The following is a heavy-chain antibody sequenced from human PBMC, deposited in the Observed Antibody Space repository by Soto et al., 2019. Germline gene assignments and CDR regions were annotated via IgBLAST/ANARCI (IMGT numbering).Heavy chain of an antibody. CDR2: ISGPGGST. CDR3: AKDRLGGNFYY. J-gene: IGHJ4*02. Sequence: EVQVLDSGGGLVQPGGSLRLSCAASGFTFNNYAMNWVRQAPGKGLEWVATISGPGGSTYYADSVKGRFTISRDNSKNTLYLQMNSLRVEDTAVYYCAKDRLGGNFYYWGQGTQVTVSS. V-gene: IGHV3-23*01. CDR1: GFTFNNYA.